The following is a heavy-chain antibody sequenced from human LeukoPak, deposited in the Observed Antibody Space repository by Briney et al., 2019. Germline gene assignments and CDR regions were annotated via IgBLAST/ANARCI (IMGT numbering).Heavy chain of an antibody. D-gene: IGHD6-6*01. CDR3: ARDSSFYFDY. J-gene: IGHJ4*02. V-gene: IGHV4-59*01. CDR2: IYYSGST. CDR1: GGSISSYY. Sequence: SETLSLTCTVSGGSISSYYWSWIRQPPGKGLEWIGYIYYSGSTNYNPSLTSRVTISVDMSKNQFSLKLSSVTAADTAVYYCARDSSFYFDYWGQGTLVTVSS.